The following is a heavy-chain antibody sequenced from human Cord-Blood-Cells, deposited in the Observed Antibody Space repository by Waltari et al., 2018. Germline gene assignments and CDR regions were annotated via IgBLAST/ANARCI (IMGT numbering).Heavy chain of an antibody. D-gene: IGHD1-20*01. Sequence: QVQLVESGGGVVQPGRSLRLSCAASGVTFSSYGMHWVRQAPGKGLEWVAVISYDGSNKYYADSVKGRFTITRDNSKNTLYLQMNSLRAEDTAVYYCAKDTNWNVDYWGQGTLVTVSS. CDR2: ISYDGSNK. J-gene: IGHJ4*02. CDR1: GVTFSSYG. V-gene: IGHV3-30*18. CDR3: AKDTNWNVDY.